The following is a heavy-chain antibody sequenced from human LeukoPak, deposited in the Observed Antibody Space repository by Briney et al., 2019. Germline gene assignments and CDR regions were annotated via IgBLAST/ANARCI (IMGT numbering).Heavy chain of an antibody. J-gene: IGHJ4*02. CDR2: ISHDGSSK. CDR3: ARGGYSSGWYSLGY. D-gene: IGHD6-19*01. CDR1: GFTFHSYA. V-gene: IGHV3-30-3*01. Sequence: GGSLRLSCAASGFTFHSYAFHWVRQAPGRGLEWVAVISHDGSSKYYADSVKGRFTISRDNSKNTLYLQMNSLRAEDTAVYYCARGGYSSGWYSLGYWGQGTLVTVSS.